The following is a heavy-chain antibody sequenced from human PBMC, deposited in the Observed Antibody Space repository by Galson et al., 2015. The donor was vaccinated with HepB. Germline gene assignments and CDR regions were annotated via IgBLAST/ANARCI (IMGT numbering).Heavy chain of an antibody. CDR2: INPSGGST. D-gene: IGHD3-22*01. V-gene: IGHV1-46*01. Sequence: SVKVSCKASGYTFTSYYMHWVRQAPGQGLEWMGIINPSGGSTSYAQKFQGRVTMTRDTSTSTAYMELSSLRSEDTAVYYCARDYYDSSGYYYVYYFDYWGQGTLVTVSS. J-gene: IGHJ4*02. CDR3: ARDYYDSSGYYYVYYFDY. CDR1: GYTFTSYY.